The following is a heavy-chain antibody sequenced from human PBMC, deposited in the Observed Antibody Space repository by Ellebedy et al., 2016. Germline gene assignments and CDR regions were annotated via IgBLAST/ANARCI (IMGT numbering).Heavy chain of an antibody. CDR2: ISDSGST. D-gene: IGHD4-11*01. V-gene: IGHV4-59*01. CDR1: GGSISNYY. CDR3: ARDPSVRNDYTRERRPGKLYFYGMDV. Sequence: SETLSLTCSVSGGSISNYYWSWIRQPPGKGLEWIGYISDSGSTNYNPSLKSRVTLSVDTSKNQLSLRLSSVTAADTAVYYCARDPSVRNDYTRERRPGKLYFYGMDVWGQGTTVTVSS. J-gene: IGHJ6*02.